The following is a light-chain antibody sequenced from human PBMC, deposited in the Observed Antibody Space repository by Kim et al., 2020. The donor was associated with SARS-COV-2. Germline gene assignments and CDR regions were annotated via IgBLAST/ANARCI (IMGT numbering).Light chain of an antibody. CDR3: CSYTSSSTLV. J-gene: IGLJ3*02. V-gene: IGLV2-14*03. Sequence: GQSITISCTGTSSDVGPYNYVSWYQQHPGKAPKLMIYDVSKRPSGVSNRFSGAKSGNTASLTISGLQAEDEADYYCCSYTSSSTLVFGGGTQLTVL. CDR1: SSDVGPYNY. CDR2: DVS.